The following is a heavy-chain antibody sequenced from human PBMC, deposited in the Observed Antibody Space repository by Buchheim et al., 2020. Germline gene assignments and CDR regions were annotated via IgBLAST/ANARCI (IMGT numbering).Heavy chain of an antibody. V-gene: IGHV3-74*01. J-gene: IGHJ6*02. CDR3: TTDLMVRGVIIGEDYYYGMDV. Sequence: EVQLVESGGGLVQPGGSLRLSCAASGFTFSSYWMHWVRQAPGKGLVWVSRINSDGSSTSYADSVKGRFTISRDNAKNTLYLQMNSLRAEDTAVYYCTTDLMVRGVIIGEDYYYGMDVWGQGTT. D-gene: IGHD3-10*01. CDR2: INSDGSST. CDR1: GFTFSSYW.